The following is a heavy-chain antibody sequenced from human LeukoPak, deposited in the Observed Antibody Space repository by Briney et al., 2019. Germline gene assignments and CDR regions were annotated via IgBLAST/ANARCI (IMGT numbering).Heavy chain of an antibody. Sequence: SETLSLTCTVSGYSISSGYYWGWIRQPPGKGLEWIGSIYHTENTYYNPSLKSRVTISVDTSKNQFSLKLSSVTAADTAVYYCARDGGDGYNFATFDYWGQGTLVTVSS. D-gene: IGHD5-24*01. CDR1: GYSISSGYY. V-gene: IGHV4-38-2*02. CDR2: IYHTENT. CDR3: ARDGGDGYNFATFDY. J-gene: IGHJ4*02.